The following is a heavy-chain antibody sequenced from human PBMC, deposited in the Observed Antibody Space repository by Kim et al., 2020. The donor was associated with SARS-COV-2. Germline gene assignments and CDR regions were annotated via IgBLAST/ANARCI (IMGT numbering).Heavy chain of an antibody. Sequence: SETLSLTCTVSGGSISSSSYYWGWIRQPPGKGLEWIGSIYYSGSTYYNPSLKSRVTISVDTSKNQFSLKLSSVTAADTAVYYCARHPRLHYFDYWGQGTL. CDR2: IYYSGST. CDR1: GGSISSSSYY. V-gene: IGHV4-39*01. D-gene: IGHD2-21*01. J-gene: IGHJ4*02. CDR3: ARHPRLHYFDY.